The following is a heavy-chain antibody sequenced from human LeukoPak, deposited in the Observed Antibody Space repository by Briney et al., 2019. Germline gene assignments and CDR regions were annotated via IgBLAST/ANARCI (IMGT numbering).Heavy chain of an antibody. D-gene: IGHD2-21*02. CDR1: GFTLSNYN. CDR3: VREDTPATANY. CDR2: ISGGGDIT. Sequence: GGSLRLSYAASGFTLSNYNMHWVRQAPGKGLEWVSAISGGGDITYYADSVTGRFTISRDNSKDTLFLQMHSLRPGDTAVYYCVREDTPATANYWGQGTLVTISS. J-gene: IGHJ4*02. V-gene: IGHV3-23*01.